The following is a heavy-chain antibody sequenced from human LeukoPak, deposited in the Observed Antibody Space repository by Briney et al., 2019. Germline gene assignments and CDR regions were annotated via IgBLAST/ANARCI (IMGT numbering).Heavy chain of an antibody. CDR1: GFTFSSCW. V-gene: IGHV3-53*01. CDR3: ARASIAAAGYYFDY. D-gene: IGHD6-13*01. Sequence: GGSLRLSCAASGFTFSSCWMSWVRQAPGKGLEWVSVIYSGGSTYYSDSVKGRFTISRDNSKNTLYLQLNNLRAEDTAVYYCARASIAAAGYYFDYWGQGTLVTVSS. CDR2: IYSGGST. J-gene: IGHJ4*02.